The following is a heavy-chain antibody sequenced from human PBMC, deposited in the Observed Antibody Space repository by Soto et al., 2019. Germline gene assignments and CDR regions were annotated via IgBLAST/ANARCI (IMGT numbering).Heavy chain of an antibody. V-gene: IGHV5-10-1*01. Sequence: KWAGESLKISCKGSGYSFTSYWISWVRQMPGKGLEWMGRIDPSDSYTNYSPSFQGHVTISADKSIRTVYLQWSSLKASDTAMYYCARHGDLGYCSSTSCPNYYYYGMDVWGQGTTVTVSS. J-gene: IGHJ6*02. CDR1: GYSFTSYW. D-gene: IGHD2-2*01. CDR2: IDPSDSYT. CDR3: ARHGDLGYCSSTSCPNYYYYGMDV.